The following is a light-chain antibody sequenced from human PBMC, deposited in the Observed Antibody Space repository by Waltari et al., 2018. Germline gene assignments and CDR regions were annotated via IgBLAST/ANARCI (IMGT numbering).Light chain of an antibody. CDR1: QTVLYSDTNKNY. J-gene: IGKJ2*01. CDR3: QQYYTTPYT. Sequence: DIVMTQSPDSLAVSLGGRATITCKSSQTVLYSDTNKNYLAWYQQKPGQSPKLLIYWASTRQSWVPDRFSGSGSGTDFTLTVSSPQAEDVAVYYCQQYYTTPYTFGQGTKLEIK. V-gene: IGKV4-1*01. CDR2: WAS.